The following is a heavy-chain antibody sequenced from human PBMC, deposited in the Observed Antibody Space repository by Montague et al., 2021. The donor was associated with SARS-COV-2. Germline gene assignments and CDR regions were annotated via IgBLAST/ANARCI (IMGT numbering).Heavy chain of an antibody. D-gene: IGHD5-18*01. J-gene: IGHJ4*02. CDR1: GGSFSGYY. V-gene: IGHV4-34*01. Sequence: SETLSLTCAVYGGSFSGYYWSWIRQPPGKGLEWIGEINHSGSTNYNPSLKSRVTISVDTSKSQFSLKLSSVTAADTAVYYCVIQLWLRGYFDYWGQGTLVTVSS. CDR2: INHSGST. CDR3: VIQLWLRGYFDY.